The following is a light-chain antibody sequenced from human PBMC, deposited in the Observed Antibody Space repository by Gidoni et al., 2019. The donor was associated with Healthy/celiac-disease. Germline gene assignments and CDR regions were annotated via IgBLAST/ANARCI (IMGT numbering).Light chain of an antibody. CDR3: QQRSNWPPD. J-gene: IGKJ4*01. CDR1: QSVSSY. CDR2: DAS. V-gene: IGKV3-11*01. Sequence: EIVLTQSPATLSLSPGESATLSCRASQSVSSYLAWYQQKPGHAPRLLIYDASNRASGIPARFSGSGSGTDFTLTISSLEPEDFAVYYCQQRSNWPPDFGGGTKVEIK.